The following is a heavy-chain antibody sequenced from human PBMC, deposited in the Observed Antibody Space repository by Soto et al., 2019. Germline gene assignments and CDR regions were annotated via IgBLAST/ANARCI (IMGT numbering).Heavy chain of an antibody. Sequence: PSETLSLTCTVTGGPISSSGDYWGWVRQTPGKGLEWIGTISNSGSTYYNPSVMSRVTISVDTSKKQFSLRLISVTAADTAVYYCASGLSSSASLAYWGQGTLVTVSS. CDR1: GGPISSSGDY. V-gene: IGHV4-39*01. CDR3: ASGLSSSASLAY. J-gene: IGHJ4*02. D-gene: IGHD6-19*01. CDR2: ISNSGST.